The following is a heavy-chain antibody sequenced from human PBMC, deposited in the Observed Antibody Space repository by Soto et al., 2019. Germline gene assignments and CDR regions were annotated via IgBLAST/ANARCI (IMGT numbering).Heavy chain of an antibody. CDR2: INHSGST. J-gene: IGHJ5*02. CDR1: GGSFSGYY. Sequence: PSETLSLTCAVYGGSFSGYYWSWIRQPPGKGLEWIGEINHSGSTNYNPSLKSRVTISVDTSKNQFSLKLSSVTAADTAVYYCAGSITIFGLVRNWFDPWGQGTLVTVSS. V-gene: IGHV4-34*01. D-gene: IGHD3-9*01. CDR3: AGSITIFGLVRNWFDP.